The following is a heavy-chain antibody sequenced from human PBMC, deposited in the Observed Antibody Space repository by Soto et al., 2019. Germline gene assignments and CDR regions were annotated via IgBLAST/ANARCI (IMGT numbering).Heavy chain of an antibody. D-gene: IGHD2-2*02. J-gene: IGHJ6*03. V-gene: IGHV1-69*02. CDR1: GGTFSSYT. CDR2: IIPILGIA. Sequence: QVQLVQSGAEVKKPGSSVKVSCKASGGTFSSYTISWVRQAPGQGLEWMERIIPILGIAYYAQKFQGRVTITADKSTSTAYMELSSLRSEDTAVYYCARSDIVVVPAAITPHYYYYYMDVWGKGTTVTVSS. CDR3: ARSDIVVVPAAITPHYYYYYMDV.